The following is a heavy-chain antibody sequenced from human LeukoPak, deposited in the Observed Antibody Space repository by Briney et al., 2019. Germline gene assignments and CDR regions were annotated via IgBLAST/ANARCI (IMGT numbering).Heavy chain of an antibody. V-gene: IGHV3-7*01. CDR1: GFTFSSYW. J-gene: IGHJ4*02. CDR2: IKQDGNEK. Sequence: GGSLRLSCAASGFTFSSYWMSWVRQAPGKGLEWVANIKQDGNEKYYVDSVKGRFTISRDNPKNSVYLQMNSPRAEDTAVYYCASGYTHGYLFDYWGQGTLVTVSS. D-gene: IGHD5-18*01. CDR3: ASGYTHGYLFDY.